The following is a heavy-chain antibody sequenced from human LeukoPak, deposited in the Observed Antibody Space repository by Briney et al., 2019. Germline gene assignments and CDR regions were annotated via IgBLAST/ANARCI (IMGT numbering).Heavy chain of an antibody. J-gene: IGHJ3*02. CDR1: GFTFSNYA. Sequence: GGSLRLSYAASGFTFSNYAMSWVRQAPGKGLEWVSGLSGSGGSTDYADSVKGRYTISRDNSKNTLYLQMNSLRAEDTAVYYCAKHYPGQTYYDSAFDIWGQGTLVTVSS. CDR2: LSGSGGST. CDR3: AKHYPGQTYYDSAFDI. V-gene: IGHV3-23*01. D-gene: IGHD3-22*01.